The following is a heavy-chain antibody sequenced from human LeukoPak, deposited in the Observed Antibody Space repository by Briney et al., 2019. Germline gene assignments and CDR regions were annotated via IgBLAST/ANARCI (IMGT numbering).Heavy chain of an antibody. J-gene: IGHJ4*02. CDR1: GFTFSDYY. CDR2: VSSSGSTI. CDR3: ARSILPAANAIDY. Sequence: RGSLRLSCAVSGFTFSDYYMNWIRQAPGKGLEWISYVSSSGSTISYADSVTGRITVSRDNAKNSLYLQMDSLRAEDTAVYSCARSILPAANAIDYWGQGTLLTVS. D-gene: IGHD2-2*01. V-gene: IGHV3-11*04.